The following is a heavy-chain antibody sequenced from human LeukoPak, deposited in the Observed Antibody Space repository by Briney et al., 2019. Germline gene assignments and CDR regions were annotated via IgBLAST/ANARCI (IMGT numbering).Heavy chain of an antibody. J-gene: IGHJ4*02. Sequence: SETLSLTCTVSGGSISSYYWSWIRQPPGTGLEWIGSIYYSGSTYYNPSLKSRVTISVDTSKNQFSLKLSSVTAADTAVYYCARHSDLGSSSMSRWARFDYWGQGTLVTVSS. D-gene: IGHD6-6*01. CDR1: GGSISSYY. V-gene: IGHV4-59*05. CDR2: IYYSGST. CDR3: ARHSDLGSSSMSRWARFDY.